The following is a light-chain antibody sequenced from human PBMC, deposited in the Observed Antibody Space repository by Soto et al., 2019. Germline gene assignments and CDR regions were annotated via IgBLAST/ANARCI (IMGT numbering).Light chain of an antibody. CDR3: QQHNSYPWT. CDR2: DAS. CDR1: QTISSW. Sequence: DIQMTQSPSTLSASVGDRVTISCRASQTISSWLARYQQRPGKAPKLLIYDASSLETGVPSRFSGSGSVTEFALNISSLQPDDFATYYCQQHNSYPWTFGQGTNVEIK. V-gene: IGKV1-5*01. J-gene: IGKJ1*01.